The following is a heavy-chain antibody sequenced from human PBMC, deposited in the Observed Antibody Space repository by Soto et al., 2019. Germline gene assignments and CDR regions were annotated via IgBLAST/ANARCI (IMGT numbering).Heavy chain of an antibody. CDR1: GYTLTELS. J-gene: IGHJ4*02. CDR3: ATGTAGHGGYEVGGYYFDY. CDR2: FDPEDGET. Sequence: QVQLVQSGAEVKKPGASVKVSCKVSGYTLTELSMHWVRQAPGKGLEWLGGFDPEDGETIYAQKFQGRDTLTEDTSRDTGYMELSSLRSEDTAVYSCATGTAGHGGYEVGGYYFDYWGQGTLVTVSS. V-gene: IGHV1-24*01. D-gene: IGHD5-12*01.